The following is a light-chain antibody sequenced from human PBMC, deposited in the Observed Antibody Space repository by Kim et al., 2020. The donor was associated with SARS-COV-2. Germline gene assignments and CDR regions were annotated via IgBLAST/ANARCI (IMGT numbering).Light chain of an antibody. V-gene: IGKV1-39*01. J-gene: IGKJ2*04. Sequence: SASVGDRVTITCRASQSINDYLTWYQQRPGNAPKLLIYAASILENGVPSKFSGSGSGTDFTLTISSLQPEDSATYYCQQTYNTPCSFGQGTKLEI. CDR3: QQTYNTPCS. CDR1: QSINDY. CDR2: AAS.